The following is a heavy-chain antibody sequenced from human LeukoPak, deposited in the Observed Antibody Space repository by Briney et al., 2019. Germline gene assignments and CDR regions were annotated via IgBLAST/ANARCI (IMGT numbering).Heavy chain of an antibody. D-gene: IGHD1-26*01. Sequence: SETLSLTCTVSGGSISSSSYYWGWIRQPPGKGLEWIGYIYYSGSTNYNPSLKSRVTISVDTSKNQFSLKLSSVTAADTAVYYCARYNKRLEWELRGYFDYWGQGTLVTVSS. CDR1: GGSISSSSYY. J-gene: IGHJ4*02. CDR3: ARYNKRLEWELRGYFDY. CDR2: IYYSGST. V-gene: IGHV4-61*05.